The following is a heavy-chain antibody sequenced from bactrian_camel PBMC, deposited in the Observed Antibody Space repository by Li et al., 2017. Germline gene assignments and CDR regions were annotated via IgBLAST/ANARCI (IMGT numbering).Heavy chain of an antibody. Sequence: HVQLVESGGGSVQTVESLTLSCVSPGYITSSYFMGWLRHQAPGQKREGVAAIERSGKITYADSVLGRFAISRDNAKNILYLQMNRLKPEDTAMYYCAFGVYGDNWKGWYSVSTYDYWGQGTQVTV. CDR2: IERSGKI. D-gene: IGHD4*01. J-gene: IGHJ4*01. CDR3: AFGVYGDNWKGWYSVSTYDY. V-gene: IGHV3S53*01. CDR1: GYITSSYF.